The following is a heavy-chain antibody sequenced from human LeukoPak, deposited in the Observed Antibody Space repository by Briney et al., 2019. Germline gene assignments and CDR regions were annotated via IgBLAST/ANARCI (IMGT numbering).Heavy chain of an antibody. CDR2: SHPEDGET. V-gene: IGHV1-24*01. CDR1: GYTLTELS. D-gene: IGHD5-18*01. Sequence: ASVKVSCKVSGYTLTELSMHWVRQAPGKGLGWMGGSHPEDGETIYAQKFQGRVTMTEDTSRDTAYMELSSLRSEDTAVYYCATKGVDTAMVFDYWGQGTLVTVSS. J-gene: IGHJ4*02. CDR3: ATKGVDTAMVFDY.